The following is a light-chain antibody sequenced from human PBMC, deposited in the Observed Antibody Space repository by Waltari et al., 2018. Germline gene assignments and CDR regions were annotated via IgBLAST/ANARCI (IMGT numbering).Light chain of an antibody. CDR2: DDS. Sequence: QSVLTQPPSVSAAPGQKVTIPCPGRTSNLWYTYVTWYPQIPGTAPKFLIFDDSKRPSGIPDRFSGSKSGTSATLGITGLQTGDEADYYCATWDSSLGVVVFGGGTKVTVL. CDR3: ATWDSSLGVVV. V-gene: IGLV1-51*01. J-gene: IGLJ2*01. CDR1: TSNLWYTY.